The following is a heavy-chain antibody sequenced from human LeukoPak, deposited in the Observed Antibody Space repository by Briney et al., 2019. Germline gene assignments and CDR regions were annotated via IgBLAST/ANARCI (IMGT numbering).Heavy chain of an antibody. Sequence: PGGSLRLSCAASGFTFSSYAMSWVRQAPGKGLEWVSAISGSGGSTYYADSVKGRFTISRDNAKNSLYLQMNSLRAEDTAVYYCARVGSSFGNYFDYWGQGTLVTVSS. CDR3: ARVGSSFGNYFDY. CDR2: ISGSGGST. D-gene: IGHD6-13*01. J-gene: IGHJ4*02. CDR1: GFTFSSYA. V-gene: IGHV3-23*01.